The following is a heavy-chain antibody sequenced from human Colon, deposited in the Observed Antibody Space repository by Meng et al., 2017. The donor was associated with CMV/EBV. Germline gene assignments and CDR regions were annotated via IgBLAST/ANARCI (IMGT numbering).Heavy chain of an antibody. V-gene: IGHV3-23*01. CDR2: ISGSGAST. J-gene: IGHJ6*02. Sequence: GESLKISCATSGFAFSTYDMSWVRQAPGKGLEWVSGISGSGASTYYADSVKGRFTISRDNSKNTLYLQMNSLRAEDTAVYYCARDISNWGSGGGYYGMDVWGQGTTVTVSS. CDR1: GFAFSTYD. CDR3: ARDISNWGSGGGYYGMDV. D-gene: IGHD7-27*01.